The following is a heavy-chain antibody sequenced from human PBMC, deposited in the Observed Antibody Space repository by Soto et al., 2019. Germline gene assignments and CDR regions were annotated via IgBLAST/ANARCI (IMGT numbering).Heavy chain of an antibody. J-gene: IGHJ5*02. V-gene: IGHV5-51*01. CDR3: ARYMYYDILTGHMA. D-gene: IGHD3-9*01. CDR2: IYPGDSKT. Sequence: PGESLKISCKGSGYNFSNYWIGWARQMPGKGLEWMGIIYPGDSKTKYRPSFQGQVTISADKSISTAYLQWSSLKASDTAIYYCARYMYYDILTGHMAWGQGTLVTVSS. CDR1: GYNFSNYW.